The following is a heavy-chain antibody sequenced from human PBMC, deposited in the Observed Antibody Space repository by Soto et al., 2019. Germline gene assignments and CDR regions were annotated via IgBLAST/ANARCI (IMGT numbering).Heavy chain of an antibody. CDR2: IDYSGST. CDR1: GSSISSSSSY. D-gene: IGHD6-19*01. Sequence: QLQLQESGPGLVKPSETLSLTCTVSGSSISSSSSYWGWIRQPPGKGLEWIGSIDYSGSTYYNPSLKSRVTISVDTSKNQFSLNLRSVTAADTAVCYCARRSMSSGWGGNFDYWGQGILVTVSS. CDR3: ARRSMSSGWGGNFDY. J-gene: IGHJ4*02. V-gene: IGHV4-39*01.